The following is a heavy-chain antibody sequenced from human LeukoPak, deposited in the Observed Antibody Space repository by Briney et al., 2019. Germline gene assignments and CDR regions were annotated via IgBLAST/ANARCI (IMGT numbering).Heavy chain of an antibody. D-gene: IGHD4-17*01. V-gene: IGHV3-30*02. J-gene: IGHJ5*02. CDR3: ARDGMTTVTPVSSS. CDR2: IRYDGSNK. Sequence: GGSLRLSCAASGFTFSSYGMHWVRQAPGKGLEWVAFIRYDGSNKYYADSVKGRFTISRDNSKNTLYLQMNSLRAEDTAVYYCARDGMTTVTPVSSSWGQGTQVTVSS. CDR1: GFTFSSYG.